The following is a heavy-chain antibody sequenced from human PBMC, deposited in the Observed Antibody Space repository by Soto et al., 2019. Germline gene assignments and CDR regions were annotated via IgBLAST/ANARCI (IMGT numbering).Heavy chain of an antibody. D-gene: IGHD3-10*01. CDR1: GYTFTGYY. J-gene: IGHJ4*02. CDR2: INPNSGGT. Sequence: EASVKVSCKASGYTFTGYYMHWVRQAPGQGLEWMGWINPNSGGTNYAQKFQGWVTMTRDTSISTAYMELSRLRSDDTAVYYCATLRGLGEVSPYFDSWGQGLMVTVSS. CDR3: ATLRGLGEVSPYFDS. V-gene: IGHV1-2*04.